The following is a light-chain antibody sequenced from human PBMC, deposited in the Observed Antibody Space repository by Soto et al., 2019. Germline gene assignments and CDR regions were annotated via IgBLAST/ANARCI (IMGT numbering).Light chain of an antibody. CDR2: EAS. CDR1: QSVGRY. J-gene: IGKJ3*01. V-gene: IGKV3-11*01. Sequence: EIVLTQSPATLSLSPGERATLSCRASQSVGRYLAWYQQKPGQAPRLLIYEASYRATGTPARFGGSGSGTEFTLTISSLEPEDFAVYYCQQRSNWQFTFGPGTKVDIK. CDR3: QQRSNWQFT.